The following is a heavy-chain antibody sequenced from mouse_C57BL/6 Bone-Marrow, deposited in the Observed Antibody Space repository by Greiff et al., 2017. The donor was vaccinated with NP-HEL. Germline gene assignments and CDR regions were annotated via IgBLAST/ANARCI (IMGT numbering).Heavy chain of an antibody. Sequence: VQLQQSGAELVKPGASVKISCKASGYAFSSYWMNWVKQRPGKGLEWIGQIYPGDGDTNYNGKFKGKATLTADKSSSTAYMQLSSLTSEYSAVYCCARDCYYGSGYIWFAYWGQGTLVTVSA. CDR2: IYPGDGDT. CDR1: GYAFSSYW. V-gene: IGHV1-80*01. J-gene: IGHJ3*01. CDR3: ARDCYYGSGYIWFAY. D-gene: IGHD1-1*01.